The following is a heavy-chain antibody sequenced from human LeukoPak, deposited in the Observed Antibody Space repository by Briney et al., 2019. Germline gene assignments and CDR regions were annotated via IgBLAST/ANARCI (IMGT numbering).Heavy chain of an antibody. V-gene: IGHV4-39*07. J-gene: IGHJ3*02. CDR2: IYYSGST. D-gene: IGHD3-22*01. Sequence: SETLSLTCTVSGGSISSSSYYWGWIRQPPGKGLEWIGSIYYSGSTYYNPSLKSRVTISVDTSKNQFSLKLSSVTAADTAVYYCARARITMIVVVITPGAFDIWGQGTMVTVSS. CDR1: GGSISSSSYY. CDR3: ARARITMIVVVITPGAFDI.